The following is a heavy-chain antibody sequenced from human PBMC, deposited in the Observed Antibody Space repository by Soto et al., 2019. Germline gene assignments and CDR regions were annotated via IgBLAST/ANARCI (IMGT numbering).Heavy chain of an antibody. CDR2: ISYDGSNK. V-gene: IGHV3-30-3*01. CDR3: ARGQLVPPYYYYYGMDV. Sequence: GGSLRLSCAASGFTFSSYAMHWVRQAPGKGLEWVAVISYDGSNKYYADSVKGRFTISRDNSKNTLYLQMNSLRAEDTAVYYCARGQLVPPYYYYYGMDVWGQGTTVTAP. D-gene: IGHD6-6*01. CDR1: GFTFSSYA. J-gene: IGHJ6*02.